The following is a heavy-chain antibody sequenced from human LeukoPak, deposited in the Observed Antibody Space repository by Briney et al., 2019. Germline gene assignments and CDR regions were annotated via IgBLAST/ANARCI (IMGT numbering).Heavy chain of an antibody. CDR3: ARFETIAVATVDY. CDR2: ISRSGRTI. D-gene: IGHD6-13*01. Sequence: GGSLRLSCAASGFTFSTYSMNWVRQAPGKGLEWVSSISRSGRTIYYADSVKGRFTISRDNAKNSLYLQMDSLRAEDTAMYYCARFETIAVATVDYWGQGTLVTVSS. CDR1: GFTFSTYS. V-gene: IGHV3-21*01. J-gene: IGHJ4*02.